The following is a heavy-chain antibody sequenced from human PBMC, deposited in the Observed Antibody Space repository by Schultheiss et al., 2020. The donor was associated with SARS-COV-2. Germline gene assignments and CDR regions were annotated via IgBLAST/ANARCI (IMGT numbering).Heavy chain of an antibody. V-gene: IGHV4-34*01. D-gene: IGHD2-2*01. J-gene: IGHJ4*02. CDR1: GGSFSGYY. CDR3: ARGPEAPYQLLSRRPRLRRSFDY. Sequence: SQTLSLTCAVYGGSFSGYYWGWIRQPPGKGLEWIGEINHSGNTNYNPSLKSRVTISVDTSKNKFSLRLTSVTAADTAVFYCARGPEAPYQLLSRRPRLRRSFDYWGQGTLVTVSS. CDR2: INHSGNT.